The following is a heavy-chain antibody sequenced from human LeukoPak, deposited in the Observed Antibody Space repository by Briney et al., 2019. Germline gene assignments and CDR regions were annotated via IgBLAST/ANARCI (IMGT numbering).Heavy chain of an antibody. V-gene: IGHV3-11*01. CDR3: ATEWDDYGGTRYFYY. CDR1: GFTFSDYY. CDR2: ISRSASTI. D-gene: IGHD4-23*01. Sequence: GGSLRLSCAVSGFTFSDYYMTWIRQAPGKGLEWVSSISRSASTIYYADSVKGRFTISRDNAKNSLYLQMNSLRAEDTAVYYCATEWDDYGGTRYFYYWGQGTLVTVSS. J-gene: IGHJ4*02.